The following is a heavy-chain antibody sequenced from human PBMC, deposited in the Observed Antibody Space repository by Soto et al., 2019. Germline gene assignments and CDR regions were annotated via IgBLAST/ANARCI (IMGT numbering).Heavy chain of an antibody. CDR2: IWYDGSNK. Sequence: GGSLRLSCAASGFTFSSYGMHWVRQAPGKGLEWEAVIWYDGSNKYYADSVKGRFTISRDNSKSTLYLQMNSLRAEDTALYYCAKGRSYYYYYGVDVWGQGTTVTVSS. CDR3: AKGRSYYYYYGVDV. CDR1: GFTFSSYG. V-gene: IGHV3-33*06. J-gene: IGHJ6*02.